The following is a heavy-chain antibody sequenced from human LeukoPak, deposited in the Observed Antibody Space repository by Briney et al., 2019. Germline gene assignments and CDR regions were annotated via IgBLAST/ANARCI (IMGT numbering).Heavy chain of an antibody. CDR1: GGSIGSYY. CDR2: IYYSGST. V-gene: IGHV4-59*01. D-gene: IGHD3-9*01. J-gene: IGHJ3*02. Sequence: SETLSLTCTVSGGSIGSYYWSWIRQPPGKGLEWIGYIYYSGSTNYNPSLKSRVTISVDTSKNQFSLKLSSVTAADTAVYYCARDRRIDNAFDIWGQGTMVTVSS. CDR3: ARDRRIDNAFDI.